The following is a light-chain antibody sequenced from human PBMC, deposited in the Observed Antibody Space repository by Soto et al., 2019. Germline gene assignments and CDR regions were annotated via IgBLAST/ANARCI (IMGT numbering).Light chain of an antibody. CDR2: HAS. Sequence: DIQITPSPSTLPSSVGDRVTITFRASQSISNWLAWYQQKPGTAPKLLIYHASTVKSAGRERFSGSGSGTDFSLTISSLQPEDFATYYCQQYYSTPVTFGQGTRLEIK. CDR3: QQYYSTPVT. CDR1: QSISNW. J-gene: IGKJ5*01. V-gene: IGKV1-5*01.